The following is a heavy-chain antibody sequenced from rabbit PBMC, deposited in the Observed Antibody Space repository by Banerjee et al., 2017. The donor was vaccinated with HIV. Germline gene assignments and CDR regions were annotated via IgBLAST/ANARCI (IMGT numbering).Heavy chain of an antibody. D-gene: IGHD8-1*01. CDR3: ARGGAGSSYYTTYFNL. CDR2: INTGGSA. V-gene: IGHV1S45*01. Sequence: QEQLKETGGGLVQPEGSLTLTCKASGFDISSYNMQWVRQSPGKGLESIGFINTGGSAYYASWAKGRFTISKTSSTTVTLQMTSLTAADTATYFCARGGAGSSYYTTYFNLWGQGTLVTVS. CDR1: GFDISSYNM. J-gene: IGHJ4*01.